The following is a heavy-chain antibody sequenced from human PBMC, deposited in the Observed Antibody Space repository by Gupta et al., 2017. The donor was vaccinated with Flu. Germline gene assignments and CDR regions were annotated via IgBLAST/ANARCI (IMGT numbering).Heavy chain of an antibody. CDR3: ARQPYGYDAFDI. J-gene: IGHJ3*02. V-gene: IGHV3-21*01. D-gene: IGHD4-17*01. Sequence: GRWAPAKGMGWFSSSSSSSSYIAFADSVRGRFTISRENAKNSLFLQMNILRGEDTAVYYCARQPYGYDAFDIWGQGTMVTVSS. CDR2: SSSSSSYI.